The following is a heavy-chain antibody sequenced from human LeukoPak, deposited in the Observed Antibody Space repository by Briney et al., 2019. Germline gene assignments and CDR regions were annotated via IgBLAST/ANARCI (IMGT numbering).Heavy chain of an antibody. CDR1: GLTFSSHW. Sequence: GGSLRLSCAASGLTFSSHWMHWVRQAPGKGLVWVSRITNDGSSTTYADSVKGRFTISRDTSKNTLYLQMNSLRTEDTAVCYCAREGHGGAIDYWGQGTLVTVSS. J-gene: IGHJ4*02. V-gene: IGHV3-74*01. CDR2: ITNDGSST. D-gene: IGHD1-26*01. CDR3: AREGHGGAIDY.